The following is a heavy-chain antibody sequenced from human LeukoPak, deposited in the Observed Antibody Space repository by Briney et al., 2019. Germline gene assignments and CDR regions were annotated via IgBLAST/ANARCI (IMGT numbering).Heavy chain of an antibody. J-gene: IGHJ4*02. CDR2: IIPIFGTA. Sequence: SVKVSCKASGGTFSSYAISWVRQAPGQGLEWMGRIIPIFGTANYAQKFQGRVTITTDESTSTAYMELSSLRSEDTAVYYCATPRNYAILTRFFYLDYWGQGTLVTVSS. V-gene: IGHV1-69*05. D-gene: IGHD3-9*01. CDR3: ATPRNYAILTRFFYLDY. CDR1: GGTFSSYA.